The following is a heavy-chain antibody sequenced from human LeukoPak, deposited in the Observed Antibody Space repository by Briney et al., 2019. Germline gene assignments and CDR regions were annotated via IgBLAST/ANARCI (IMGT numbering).Heavy chain of an antibody. J-gene: IGHJ4*02. Sequence: SETLSLTCTVSGGSISSYYWSWIRQPPGKGLEWIGYIYYSGSTNYNPSLKSRVTISVDTSKNQFSLKLSSVTAADTAVYYCARGGYSYGTFDYWGQGTLVTVSS. CDR1: GGSISSYY. V-gene: IGHV4-59*01. CDR2: IYYSGST. D-gene: IGHD5-18*01. CDR3: ARGGYSYGTFDY.